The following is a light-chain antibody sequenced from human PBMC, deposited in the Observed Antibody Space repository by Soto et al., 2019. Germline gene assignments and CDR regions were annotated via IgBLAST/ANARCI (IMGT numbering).Light chain of an antibody. Sequence: EVMLTQSPGSLSLSPGDRATLSCRATQSVSSYLAWYQQKPGQAPRLLIYDAPNRATGIPARFSGSGSGTDFTLTISSLQSEDFAVYYCQQYSDWPKTFGQGTKVDIK. V-gene: IGKV3-11*01. CDR2: DAP. J-gene: IGKJ1*01. CDR3: QQYSDWPKT. CDR1: QSVSSY.